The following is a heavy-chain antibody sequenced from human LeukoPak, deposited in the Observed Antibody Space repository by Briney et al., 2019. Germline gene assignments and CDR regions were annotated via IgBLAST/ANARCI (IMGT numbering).Heavy chain of an antibody. CDR2: IYTTGRT. CDR3: ARYYDSSGYYLYYFDY. J-gene: IGHJ4*02. D-gene: IGHD3-22*01. CDR1: GGSITSGSYY. Sequence: SETLSLTCTVSGGSITSGSYYWSWIRQPAGKELEWIGHIYTTGRTSYNPSLKSRVTISIDTSKNQFSLKLSSVTAADTAVYYCARYYDSSGYYLYYFDYWGQGTLVTVSS. V-gene: IGHV4-61*09.